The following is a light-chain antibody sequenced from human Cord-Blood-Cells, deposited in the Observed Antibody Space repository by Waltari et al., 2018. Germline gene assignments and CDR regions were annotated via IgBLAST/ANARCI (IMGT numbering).Light chain of an antibody. J-gene: IGLJ3*02. CDR3: SSYTSSSTRV. CDR2: DVS. CDR1: SSDVGGYNY. V-gene: IGLV2-14*01. Sequence: QSALTQPASVSGSPGQSITLSCTGTSSDVGGYNYVSWYQQHPGKAPKHMIYDVSNRPSGVSNRFSGSKSGNTASLTISGLQAEDEADYYCSSYTSSSTRVFGGGTKLTVL.